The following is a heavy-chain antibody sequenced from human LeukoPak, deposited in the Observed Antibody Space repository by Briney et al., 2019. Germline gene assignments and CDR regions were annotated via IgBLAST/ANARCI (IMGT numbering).Heavy chain of an antibody. CDR2: INTNTGNP. D-gene: IGHD2-2*01. CDR1: EYTFTDYY. Sequence: VASVKVSCKPSEYTFTDYYLHWVRQAPGQGLEWMGWINTNTGNPTYAQGFTGRFVFSLDTSVNTAYLQISSLKAEDTAIYYCARVQGYCSTTSCYPHYWGQGTLVTVSS. V-gene: IGHV7-4-1*02. J-gene: IGHJ4*02. CDR3: ARVQGYCSTTSCYPHY.